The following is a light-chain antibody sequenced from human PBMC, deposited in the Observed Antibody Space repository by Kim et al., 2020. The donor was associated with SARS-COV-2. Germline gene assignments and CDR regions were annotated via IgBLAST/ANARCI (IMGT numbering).Light chain of an antibody. V-gene: IGLV3-1*01. Sequence: SVSPGQAASITCSGDKLEKKYVCWYKQKAGQSPVLLIYQDTKWPSGIPGRFSGSNSGNTATLTISGTQAMDEADYYCQTWDSSSVILGGGTQLTVL. CDR1: KLEKKY. J-gene: IGLJ2*01. CDR3: QTWDSSSVI. CDR2: QDT.